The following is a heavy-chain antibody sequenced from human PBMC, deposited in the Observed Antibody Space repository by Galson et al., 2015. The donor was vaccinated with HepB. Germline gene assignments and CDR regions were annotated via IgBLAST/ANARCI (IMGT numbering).Heavy chain of an antibody. Sequence: SLRLSCAASGFTFSSYAMSWVRQAPGKGLEWVSAISGSGGSTYYADSVKGRFTISRDNSKNTLYLQMNSLRAEDTAVYYCAKSYSDFWDHFDYWGQGTLVTVSS. J-gene: IGHJ4*02. D-gene: IGHD3-3*01. V-gene: IGHV3-23*01. CDR1: GFTFSSYA. CDR2: ISGSGGST. CDR3: AKSYSDFWDHFDY.